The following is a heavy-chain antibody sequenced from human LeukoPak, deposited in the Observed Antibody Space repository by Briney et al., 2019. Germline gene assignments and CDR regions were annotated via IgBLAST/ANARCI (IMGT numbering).Heavy chain of an antibody. CDR2: INPSGGST. J-gene: IGHJ6*03. D-gene: IGHD3-16*01. CDR1: GYTFTSYY. Sequence: ASVKVSCKASGYTFTSYYMHWVRQAPGQGLEWMGIINPSGGSTSYAQKFQGRVTMTRDTSTSTVYMELSSLRSEDTAVYYCVREEGGNYYYMDVWGKGTTVTVSS. CDR3: VREEGGNYYYMDV. V-gene: IGHV1-46*01.